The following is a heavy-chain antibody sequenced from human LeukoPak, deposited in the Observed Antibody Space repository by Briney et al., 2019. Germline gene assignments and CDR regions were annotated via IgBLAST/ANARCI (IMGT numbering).Heavy chain of an antibody. D-gene: IGHD5-12*01. CDR3: EATGDAFDI. V-gene: IGHV1-2*02. CDR1: GSPFTGYY. CDR2: SNPNSRDT. Sequence: ASVKVSCKASGSPFTGYYMHWVRQAPEHGLEWMGWSNPNSRDTNYAQKFQGRVTMTRDTSISTAYMELSRLRSDDTAVYYCEATGDAFDIWGQGTKVTVSS. J-gene: IGHJ3*02.